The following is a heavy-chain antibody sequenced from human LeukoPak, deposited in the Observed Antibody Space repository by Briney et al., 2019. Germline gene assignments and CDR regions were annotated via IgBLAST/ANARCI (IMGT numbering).Heavy chain of an antibody. CDR3: ARDPSSDAFDI. J-gene: IGHJ3*02. CDR2: IKEDGSEK. V-gene: IGHV3-7*05. Sequence: SGGSLRLSCAASGFTLSNYWMTWVRQAPGKGLEWVANIKEDGSEKYYVDSVKGRFTISRDNAKNSLYLQMNSLRAEDTAVYYCARDPSSDAFDIWGQGAMVTVSS. CDR1: GFTLSNYW.